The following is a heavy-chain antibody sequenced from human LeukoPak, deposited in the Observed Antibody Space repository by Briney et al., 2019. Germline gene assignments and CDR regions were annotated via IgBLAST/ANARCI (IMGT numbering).Heavy chain of an antibody. J-gene: IGHJ4*02. V-gene: IGHV3-23*01. CDR1: GFTFSSYA. CDR3: AKDPRRNYYDSSGYLVY. D-gene: IGHD3-22*01. Sequence: GGSLRLSCAASGFTFSSYAMNWVRQAPGKGLEWVSAISSSGGSTYYADSVKGRFTISRDNSKSTLYLQVNSLRAEDTAVYYCAKDPRRNYYDSSGYLVYWGQGTLVTVSS. CDR2: ISSSGGST.